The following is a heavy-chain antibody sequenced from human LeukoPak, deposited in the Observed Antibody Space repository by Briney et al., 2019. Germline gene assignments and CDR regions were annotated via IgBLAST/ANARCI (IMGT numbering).Heavy chain of an antibody. D-gene: IGHD2-15*01. Sequence: GGSLRLSCAASGFTFDDYGMSWVRQAPGKGLEWVSGINWNGGSTGYADSVKGRFTISGDNAKNSLYLQMNSLRAEDTALYYCARDPPRCSGGSCYSFSDYWGQGTLVTVSS. CDR3: ARDPPRCSGGSCYSFSDY. CDR2: INWNGGST. V-gene: IGHV3-20*04. CDR1: GFTFDDYG. J-gene: IGHJ4*02.